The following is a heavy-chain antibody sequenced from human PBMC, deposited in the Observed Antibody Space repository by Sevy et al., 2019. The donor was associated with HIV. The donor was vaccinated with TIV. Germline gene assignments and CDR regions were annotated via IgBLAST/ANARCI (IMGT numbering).Heavy chain of an antibody. D-gene: IGHD3-22*01. Sequence: SQTLSLTCTVSGGSISSSSYYWGWIRQPPGKGLEWIGSIHYSGSTYYNPSLKSRVTISVDTSKNQFSLKLSSVTAADTAVYYCARHQGDDSSGYYHHYYYYYMDVWGKGTTVTVSS. CDR3: ARHQGDDSSGYYHHYYYYYMDV. J-gene: IGHJ6*03. V-gene: IGHV4-39*01. CDR2: IHYSGST. CDR1: GGSISSSSYY.